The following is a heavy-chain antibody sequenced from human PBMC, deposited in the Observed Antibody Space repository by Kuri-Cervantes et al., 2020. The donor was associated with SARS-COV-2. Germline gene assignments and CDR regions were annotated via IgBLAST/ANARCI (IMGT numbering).Heavy chain of an antibody. V-gene: IGHV3-48*01. J-gene: IGHJ4*02. Sequence: GGSRRLSCAASGFTFSSDSMNWVRQAPGKGLEWVSYISSSSSTIYYADSVKGRFTISRDNSKTPLYLQMNSLRAEDTAVYYCAGTTSGLAYGGQGTLVTVSS. D-gene: IGHD4-17*01. CDR1: GFTFSSDS. CDR2: ISSSSSTI. CDR3: AGTTSGLAY.